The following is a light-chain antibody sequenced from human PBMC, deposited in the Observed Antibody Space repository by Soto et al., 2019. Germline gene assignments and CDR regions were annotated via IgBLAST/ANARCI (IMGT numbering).Light chain of an antibody. CDR3: QQYNNLPPGT. CDR2: GAS. CDR1: QSVSSN. Sequence: EIVMTQSPATLSVSPGERATLSCRASQSVSSNLAWYQQKPGQAPRLLIYGASTRATGIPAMFSGSGSGTEFTLTISSLQSEDFAVYYCQQYNNLPPGTFGQGTKVEIK. V-gene: IGKV3-15*01. J-gene: IGKJ1*01.